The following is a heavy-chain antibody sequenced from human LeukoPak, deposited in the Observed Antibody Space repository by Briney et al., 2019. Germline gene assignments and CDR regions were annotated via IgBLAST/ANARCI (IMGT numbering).Heavy chain of an antibody. CDR2: VSGYNGNT. CDR3: ARSLTVGGDY. J-gene: IGHJ4*02. CDR1: GYTFTSYG. Sequence: ASVKVSCKSSGYTFTSYGISWVRQAPGQGLEWMGWVSGYNGNTDYAQKFQGRATMTTDTSTSTAYMELRSLRSDDTAVYYCARSLTVGGDYWGQGTLVTVSS. D-gene: IGHD1-26*01. V-gene: IGHV1-18*01.